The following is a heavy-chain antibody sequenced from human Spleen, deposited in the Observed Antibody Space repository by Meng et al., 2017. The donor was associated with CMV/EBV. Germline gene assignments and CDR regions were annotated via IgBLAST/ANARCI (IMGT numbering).Heavy chain of an antibody. V-gene: IGHV6-1*01. CDR3: ARDLGNDYFRYGMDV. CDR1: VSSNSAA. CDR2: TYYRSKWYN. Sequence: VSSNSAAWNWIRQSPSRGIEWLGRTYYRSKWYNDYAVSVKSRITINPDTSKNQFSLQLNSVTPEDTAVYYCARDLGNDYFRYGMDVWGQGTTVTAP. J-gene: IGHJ6*02. D-gene: IGHD4-23*01.